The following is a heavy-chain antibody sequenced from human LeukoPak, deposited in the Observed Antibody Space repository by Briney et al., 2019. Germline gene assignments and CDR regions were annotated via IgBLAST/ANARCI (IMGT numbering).Heavy chain of an antibody. D-gene: IGHD5-12*01. Sequence: SETLSLTCTVSGYSISSGYYWGWIRQPPGKGLEWIGSIYHSGSTYYNPSLKSRVTISVDTSKNQFSLKLSSVTAADTAVYYCASRGKGGYDDFDYWGQGTLVTVSS. CDR3: ASRGKGGYDDFDY. V-gene: IGHV4-38-2*02. CDR1: GYSISSGYY. J-gene: IGHJ4*02. CDR2: IYHSGST.